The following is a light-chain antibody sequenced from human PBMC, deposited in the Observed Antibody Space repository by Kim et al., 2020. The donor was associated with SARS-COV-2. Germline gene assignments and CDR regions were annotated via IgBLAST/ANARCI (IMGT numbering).Light chain of an antibody. Sequence: IQLTQSPSSLSASVGDRVTITCRASQGIRSDLAWYQEKAGKAPKLLIYAASTLQSGVPSRFSGSGSGTDFTLTISSLQPEDFATYFCQQLNTYPLTFGGGTKVDIK. J-gene: IGKJ4*01. CDR3: QQLNTYPLT. V-gene: IGKV1-9*01. CDR2: AAS. CDR1: QGIRSD.